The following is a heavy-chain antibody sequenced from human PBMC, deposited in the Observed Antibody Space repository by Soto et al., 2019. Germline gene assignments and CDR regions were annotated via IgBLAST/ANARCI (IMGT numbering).Heavy chain of an antibody. V-gene: IGHV1-69*13. Sequence: SVKVSCKASGGTFSSYAISWVRQAPGQGLEWMGGIIPIFGTANYAQKFQGRVTITADESTSTAYMELSSLRSEDTAVYYCARDAIAVAGTGKWFDPWGQGXLVTVYS. CDR3: ARDAIAVAGTGKWFDP. CDR1: GGTFSSYA. J-gene: IGHJ5*02. D-gene: IGHD6-19*01. CDR2: IIPIFGTA.